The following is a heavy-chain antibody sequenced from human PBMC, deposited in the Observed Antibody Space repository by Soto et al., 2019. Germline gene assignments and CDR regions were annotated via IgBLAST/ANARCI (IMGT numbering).Heavy chain of an antibody. V-gene: IGHV3-23*01. CDR1: GFTFSSYA. CDR2: INGGSSTT. D-gene: IGHD1-26*01. CDR3: ARGIMGAMVHAFEI. J-gene: IGHJ3*02. Sequence: EVQLLESGGDLVQPGGSLRLSCAASGFTFSSYAVNWVRQAPGKGLEWVSAINGGSSTTYYADSVKGRSTISRDNSRNTLYLQMNSLRAEDTAIYYCARGIMGAMVHAFEIWGQGTMVAVSS.